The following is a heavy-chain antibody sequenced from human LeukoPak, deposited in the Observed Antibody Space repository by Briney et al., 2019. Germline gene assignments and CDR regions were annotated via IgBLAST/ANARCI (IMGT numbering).Heavy chain of an antibody. CDR2: INPANGIT. CDR3: ARLPGGLGRYYFEY. CDR1: GYTFTSYA. V-gene: IGHV1-3*01. Sequence: ASVKVSCKASGYTFTSYAIHWVRQAPGQRLEWVGWINPANGITKYSQKFQGRVTITSDTSASTAHMELSGLRSEDAAVYYCARLPGGLGRYYFEYWGQGTLVAVSS. D-gene: IGHD3-16*02. J-gene: IGHJ4*02.